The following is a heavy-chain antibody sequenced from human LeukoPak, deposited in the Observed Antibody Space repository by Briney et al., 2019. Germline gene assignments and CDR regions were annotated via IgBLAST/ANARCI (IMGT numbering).Heavy chain of an antibody. V-gene: IGHV3-48*03. CDR2: ISSSGSTI. D-gene: IGHD2-2*01. CDR1: GFTFSSYE. J-gene: IGHJ6*02. Sequence: PGGSLRLSCAASGFTFSSYEMNWVRQAPGKGLEWVSYISSSGSTIYYADSVKGRFTISRDNAKNSLYLQMNSLRAEDTAVYYCVSDSSTRGGYYYYYGMDVWGQGTTVNVSS. CDR3: VSDSSTRGGYYYYYGMDV.